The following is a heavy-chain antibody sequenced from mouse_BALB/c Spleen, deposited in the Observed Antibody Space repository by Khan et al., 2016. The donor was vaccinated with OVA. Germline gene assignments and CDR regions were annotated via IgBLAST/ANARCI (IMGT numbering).Heavy chain of an antibody. V-gene: IGHV2-9*02. J-gene: IGHJ3*01. CDR2: LWAGGST. Sequence: QMQLEESGPGLVAPSQSLSITCTVSGFSLTSYGVHWVRQPPGKGLEWLGVLWAGGSTNYNSALMSRLSISKDNSKNQVFLKMNSLQTDYTAMYYCARPYYGSAWFAYWGQGTLVTVSA. D-gene: IGHD1-1*01. CDR3: ARPYYGSAWFAY. CDR1: GFSLTSYG.